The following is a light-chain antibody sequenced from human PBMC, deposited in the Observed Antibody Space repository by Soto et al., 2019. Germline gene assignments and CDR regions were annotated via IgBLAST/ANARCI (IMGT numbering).Light chain of an antibody. V-gene: IGKV1-5*01. Sequence: DIRMTQSPSTLSASVGDRVTITCRASQGISGWLAWYQQKPGKAPKVLIYDASSLESGVPSRFSGSGSGTEITLTITRLEPEDSAVYFCQQYTGPPTTFGQGTRLEIK. J-gene: IGKJ5*01. CDR2: DAS. CDR1: QGISGW. CDR3: QQYTGPPTT.